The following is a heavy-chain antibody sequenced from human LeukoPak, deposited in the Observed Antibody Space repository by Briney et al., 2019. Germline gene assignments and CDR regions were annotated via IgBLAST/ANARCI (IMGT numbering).Heavy chain of an antibody. D-gene: IGHD3-22*01. CDR2: INPSGGST. CDR1: GYTFTSYY. CDR3: ARDRDYYDSSGYYELAP. Sequence: GASVKVSCKASGYTFTSYYMHWVRQAPGQGLEWMGIINPSGGSTSYAQKFQGRITMTRDTSTSTVYMELSSLRSEDTAVYYCARDRDYYDSSGYYELAPWGQGTMVTVSS. V-gene: IGHV1-46*01. J-gene: IGHJ3*01.